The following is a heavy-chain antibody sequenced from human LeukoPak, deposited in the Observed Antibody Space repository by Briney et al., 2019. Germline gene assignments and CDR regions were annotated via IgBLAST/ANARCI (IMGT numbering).Heavy chain of an antibody. D-gene: IGHD3-3*01. Sequence: PGGSLRLSCAGNGFAFSGYDMHWVRQVTGKGLEWVSTIFGSGDTFYADSVKGRFTISRDNSKNTLFLQMNSLRAEDTAVYYCAKSVVYYDFWSLPNDYWGQGTLVTVSS. CDR1: GFAFSGYD. CDR2: IFGSGDT. V-gene: IGHV3-NL1*01. J-gene: IGHJ4*02. CDR3: AKSVVYYDFWSLPNDY.